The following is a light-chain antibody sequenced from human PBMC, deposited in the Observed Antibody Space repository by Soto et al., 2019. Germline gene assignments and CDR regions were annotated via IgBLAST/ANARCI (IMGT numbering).Light chain of an antibody. V-gene: IGKV1-5*03. CDR2: KAS. J-gene: IGKJ1*01. CDR3: QHSNSYSEA. CDR1: QTISSW. Sequence: DIQMTQSPSTLSGSVGDRVTITGRASQTISSWLAWYQQKPGKAPKLLIYKASTLKSRVPSRFSGSGSGTEFTLTISSLQPDDFATYYCQHSNSYSEAVGQGTKVDNK.